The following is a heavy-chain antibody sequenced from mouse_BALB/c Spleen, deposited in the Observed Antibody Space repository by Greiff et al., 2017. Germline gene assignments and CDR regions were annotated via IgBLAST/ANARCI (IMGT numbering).Heavy chain of an antibody. CDR2: INPYNDGT. CDR3: ARFGGYYGMDY. J-gene: IGHJ4*01. CDR1: GYTFTSYV. D-gene: IGHD1-1*02. V-gene: IGHV1-14*01. Sequence: VQLQQSGPELVKPGASVKMSCKASGYTFTSYVMHWVKQKPGQGLEWIGYINPYNDGTKYNEKFKGKATLTSDKSSSTAYMELSSLTSEDSAVYYCARFGGYYGMDYWGQGTSVTVSS.